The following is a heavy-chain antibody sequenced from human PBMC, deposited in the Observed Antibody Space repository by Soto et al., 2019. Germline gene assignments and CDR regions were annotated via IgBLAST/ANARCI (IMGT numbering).Heavy chain of an antibody. Sequence: ASVQVSCKASRYTFTGYYMHWVRQAPGQGLEWMRWINPNSGGTNYAQKFQGWVTMTRDTSISTAYMELSRLRSDDTAVYYCARGYPLGDCSGGSCYNLYYYYYMDVWGKGTTVTVSS. D-gene: IGHD2-15*01. CDR1: RYTFTGYY. CDR3: ARGYPLGDCSGGSCYNLYYYYYMDV. CDR2: INPNSGGT. J-gene: IGHJ6*03. V-gene: IGHV1-2*04.